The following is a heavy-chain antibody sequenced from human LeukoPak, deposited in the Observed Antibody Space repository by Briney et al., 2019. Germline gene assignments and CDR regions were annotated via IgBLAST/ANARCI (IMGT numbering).Heavy chain of an antibody. CDR2: IRSSSSTI. CDR1: GFTFSSYS. V-gene: IGHV3-48*02. J-gene: IGHJ3*02. D-gene: IGHD2-2*01. CDR3: ARDLPAAIPDAFEI. Sequence: GGSLRLSCAASGFTFSSYSMNWVRQAPGKGLEWVSYIRSSSSTIYYADSVKGRFTISRDNAKNSLYLQMNSLRDEDTAVYYCARDLPAAIPDAFEIWGQGTTVTVSS.